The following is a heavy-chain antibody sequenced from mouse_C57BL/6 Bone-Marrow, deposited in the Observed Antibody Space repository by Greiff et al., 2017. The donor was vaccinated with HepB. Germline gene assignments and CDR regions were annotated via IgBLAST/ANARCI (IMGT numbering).Heavy chain of an antibody. CDR1: YTFSSRVH. Sequence: QVQLQQSGPELARPWASVKISCQAFYTFSSRVHFAIRDTNYWMQWVKQRPGQGLEWIGAIYPGHGDTSYNQKFKGKATLTADNSSSTAYMQLSSRTSEDSAVYYCASAFYYGNLYYAMDDWGQGTSVTGSS. J-gene: IGHJ4*01. V-gene: IGHV1-87*01. CDR3: SEDSAVYYCASAFYYGNLYYAMDD. CDR2: GQGLEWIG. D-gene: IGHD2-1*01.